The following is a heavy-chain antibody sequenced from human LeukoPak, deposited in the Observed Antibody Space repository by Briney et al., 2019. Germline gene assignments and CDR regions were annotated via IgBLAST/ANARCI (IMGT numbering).Heavy chain of an antibody. V-gene: IGHV1-2*06. CDR2: INPNSGGT. CDR3: ARGPDYDFWSGFQTNMDV. Sequence: GASVKVSCKASGYTFTGYYMHWVRQAPGQGLEWMGRINPNSGGTNYAQKFQGRVTMTRDTSISTAYMELGRLRSDDTAVYYCARGPDYDFWSGFQTNMDVWGKGTTVTVSS. CDR1: GYTFTGYY. D-gene: IGHD3-3*01. J-gene: IGHJ6*03.